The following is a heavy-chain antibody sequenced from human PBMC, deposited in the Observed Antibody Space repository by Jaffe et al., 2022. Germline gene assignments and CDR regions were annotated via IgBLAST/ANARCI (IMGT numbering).Heavy chain of an antibody. CDR2: MYYSGST. J-gene: IGHJ4*02. Sequence: QLQLQESGPGLVKPSETLSLTCTVSGGSISSSNDYWGWIRQPPGRGLEWIGSMYYSGSTYYNPSLKSRVTISVDTSRNQFSLKLTSVTAADTAFYYCARHGPGIAAAGYAVFDYWGQGSLVTVSS. CDR1: GGSISSSNDY. V-gene: IGHV4-39*01. D-gene: IGHD6-25*01. CDR3: ARHGPGIAAAGYAVFDY.